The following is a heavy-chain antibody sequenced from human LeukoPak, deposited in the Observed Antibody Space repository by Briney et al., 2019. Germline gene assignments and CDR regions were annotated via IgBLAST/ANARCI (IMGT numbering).Heavy chain of an antibody. J-gene: IGHJ4*02. CDR3: AKDKSSGYYVFDY. Sequence: GGSLRLSCAASGFTFSSYAMHWVRQAPGKGLEWVSYISSSGSTIYYADSVKGRFTISRDNAKNSLYLQMNSLRAEDTALYYCAKDKSSGYYVFDYWGQGTLVTVSS. V-gene: IGHV3-48*04. CDR2: ISSSGSTI. CDR1: GFTFSSYA. D-gene: IGHD3-22*01.